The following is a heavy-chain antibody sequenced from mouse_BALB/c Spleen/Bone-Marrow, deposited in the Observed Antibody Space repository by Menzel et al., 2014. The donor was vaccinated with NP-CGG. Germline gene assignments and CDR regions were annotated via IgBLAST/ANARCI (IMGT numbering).Heavy chain of an antibody. CDR2: ISSGSSTI. J-gene: IGHJ2*02. D-gene: IGHD1-1*01. V-gene: IGHV5-17*02. CDR1: GFTFSRFA. Sequence: EVQGVESGGGLVQPGGSRKLSCAASGFTFSRFAMHWVRQAPEKGLEWVAYISSGSSTIYYAATEMGRFTISRDNPKNPLFLQMTSLRSEDTAMYYCARSGSSSGYFDYWGQGTSLTVSS. CDR3: ARSGSSSGYFDY.